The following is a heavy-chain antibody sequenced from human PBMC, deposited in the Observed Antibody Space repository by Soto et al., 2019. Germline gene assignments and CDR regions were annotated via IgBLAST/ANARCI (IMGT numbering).Heavy chain of an antibody. V-gene: IGHV4-4*01. D-gene: IGHD1-7*01. J-gene: IGHJ5*01. CDR3: ASRDSRTSFDS. Sequence: TERLSLTCAVSGGAFTSNNLWTCVRQPPGPWVDWIGEIYVTGSTNYNRSLKSPVTISLDQSVNQISLKSTFLTAADPAVDSCASRDSRTSFDSWGQGTLVTVYS. CDR1: GGAFTSNNL. CDR2: IYVTGST.